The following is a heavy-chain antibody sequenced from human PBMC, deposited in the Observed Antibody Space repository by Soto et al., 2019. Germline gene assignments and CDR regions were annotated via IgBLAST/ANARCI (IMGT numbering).Heavy chain of an antibody. CDR1: GFIFSNYW. CDR2: IKQDGSEK. J-gene: IGHJ4*02. V-gene: IGHV3-7*01. CDR3: AREKRANGYFDY. Sequence: EVQLVESGGGLVQPGGSLRLSCAASGFIFSNYWMTWVRQAPGKGLEWVANIKQDGSEKYHVDSVNGRFTISRDNAKNSLYLQMNSLRAEDTAVYYCAREKRANGYFDYWGQGTLVTVSS. D-gene: IGHD6-25*01.